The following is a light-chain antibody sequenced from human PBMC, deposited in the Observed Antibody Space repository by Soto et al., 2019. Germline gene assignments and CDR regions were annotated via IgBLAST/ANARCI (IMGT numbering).Light chain of an antibody. CDR1: QDVSSK. Sequence: EMVVTQSPATLSVSPGERVTLSCRTSQDVSSKLAWYQQKPGQPPSLLIYDASTRATGTPARFSGSGSGTEFTLAVSSLQSEDYAVYYCHQYNNWPQTFGQGTKVEIK. J-gene: IGKJ1*01. V-gene: IGKV3D-15*01. CDR2: DAS. CDR3: HQYNNWPQT.